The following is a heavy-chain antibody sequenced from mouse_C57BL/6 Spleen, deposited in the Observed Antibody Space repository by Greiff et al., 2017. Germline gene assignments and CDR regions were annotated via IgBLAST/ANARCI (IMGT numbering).Heavy chain of an antibody. Sequence: EVQLQQSGPGLVKPSPSLSLTCSVTGYSITSGYYWNWIRQFPGNKLEWMGYISYDGSNNYNPSLKNRISITRDTSKNQFFLKLNSVTTEDTATYYCARDRVYFDYWGQGTTLTVSS. CDR1: GYSITSGYY. CDR2: ISYDGSN. CDR3: ARDRVYFDY. J-gene: IGHJ2*01. V-gene: IGHV3-6*01.